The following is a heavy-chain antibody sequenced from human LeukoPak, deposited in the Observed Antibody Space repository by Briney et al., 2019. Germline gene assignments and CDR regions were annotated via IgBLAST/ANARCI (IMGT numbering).Heavy chain of an antibody. CDR2: ISNDGNNK. D-gene: IGHD3-22*01. CDR3: AKVNDFDSSGFLDY. J-gene: IGHJ4*02. V-gene: IGHV3-30*18. Sequence: PGGSLRLSCAASGFTFSSYGMHWVRQAPGKGLGWVAVISNDGNNKYYADSVKGRFTMSRDNSKSTVYLQMNSLRAEDTAMYYCAKVNDFDSSGFLDYWGEGTLVTVSS. CDR1: GFTFSSYG.